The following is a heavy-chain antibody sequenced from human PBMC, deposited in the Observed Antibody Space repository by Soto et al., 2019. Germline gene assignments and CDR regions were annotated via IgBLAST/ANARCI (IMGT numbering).Heavy chain of an antibody. CDR3: ARDLSGNYDILTGRYYYYYYGMDV. CDR1: GGSISSSNW. Sequence: LSLTCAVSGGSISSSNWWSWVRQPPGKGLEWIGEIYHSGSTNYNPSLKSRVTISVDKSKNQFSLKLSSVTAADTAVYYCARDLSGNYDILTGRYYYYYYGMDVWGQGTTVTVSS. V-gene: IGHV4-4*02. J-gene: IGHJ6*02. D-gene: IGHD3-9*01. CDR2: IYHSGST.